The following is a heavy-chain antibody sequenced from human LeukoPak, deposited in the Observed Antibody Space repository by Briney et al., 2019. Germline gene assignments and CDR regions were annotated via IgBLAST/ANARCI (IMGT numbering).Heavy chain of an antibody. Sequence: ASVKVSCKASGYTFTSYYMHWVRQAPGQGLEWMGIINPSGGSTSYAQKFQGRVTMTRDTSTSTVYMELSRLRSDDTAVYYCARDKAGITGTTGAFDIWGQGTMVTVSS. V-gene: IGHV1-46*01. D-gene: IGHD1-20*01. CDR1: GYTFTSYY. J-gene: IGHJ3*02. CDR2: INPSGGST. CDR3: ARDKAGITGTTGAFDI.